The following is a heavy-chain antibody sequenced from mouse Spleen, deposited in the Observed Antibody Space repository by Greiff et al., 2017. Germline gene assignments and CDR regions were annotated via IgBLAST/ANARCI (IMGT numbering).Heavy chain of an antibody. J-gene: IGHJ2*01. CDR3: ARGGKDY. Sequence: DVMLVESGGGLVKPGGSLKLSCAASGFTFSSYAMSWVRQTPEQRLEWVASISSGGSTSYPDSVKGRFTISRDNARNILYLQMSSLRSEDTAMYYCARGGKDYWGQGTTLTVSS. V-gene: IGHV5-6-5*01. CDR2: ISSGGST. CDR1: GFTFSSYA. D-gene: IGHD4-1*01.